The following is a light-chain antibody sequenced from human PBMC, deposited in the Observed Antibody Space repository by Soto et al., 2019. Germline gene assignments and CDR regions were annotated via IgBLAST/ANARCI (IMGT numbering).Light chain of an antibody. J-gene: IGKJ1*01. Sequence: EIVLTQSPGTLSLSPGERATLSCRASQSVSSGYLAWYQQKPGQAPRLLSYGASSRATGIPDRFSGSGSGTDFTLTISRLEPEDFAVYYCQQYGSSPWTFGQGTKV. CDR1: QSVSSGY. CDR2: GAS. CDR3: QQYGSSPWT. V-gene: IGKV3-20*01.